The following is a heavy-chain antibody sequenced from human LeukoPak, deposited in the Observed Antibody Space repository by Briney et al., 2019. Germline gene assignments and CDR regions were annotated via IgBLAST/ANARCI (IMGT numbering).Heavy chain of an antibody. CDR3: ARVLGGKYSSSLGTTEDY. CDR1: GFTFSSYS. J-gene: IGHJ4*02. Sequence: KPGGSLRLSCAASGFTFSSYSMNWVRQAPGKGLKWVSSISSSSSYIYYADSVKGRFTISRDNAKSSLYLQMNSLRAEDTAVYYCARVLGGKYSSSLGTTEDYWGQGTLVTVSS. D-gene: IGHD6-13*01. CDR2: ISSSSSYI. V-gene: IGHV3-21*01.